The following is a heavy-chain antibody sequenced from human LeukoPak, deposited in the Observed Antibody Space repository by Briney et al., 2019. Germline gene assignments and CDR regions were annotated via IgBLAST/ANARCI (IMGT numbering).Heavy chain of an antibody. CDR3: VRGRGSGSYYDC. Sequence: GGSPRLSCAASGFTFSSYWMHWVRQAPGKGLVWVSRITTDGSTTNYADSVKGRFTISRDNAKNTLYLQMNSLRAEDTAVYYCVRGRGSGSYYDCWGQGTLVTVSS. CDR1: GFTFSSYW. J-gene: IGHJ4*02. D-gene: IGHD3-10*01. CDR2: ITTDGSTT. V-gene: IGHV3-74*01.